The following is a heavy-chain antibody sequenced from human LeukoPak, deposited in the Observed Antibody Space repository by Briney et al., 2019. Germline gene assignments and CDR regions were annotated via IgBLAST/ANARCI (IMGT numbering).Heavy chain of an antibody. Sequence: GGSLRLSCAASGFTFSSYWMSWVRQAPGKGLEWVANIKQDGSEKYYVDSVKGRFTISRDNAKNSLYLQMNSLRAEDTAVYYCARVRRPLFYRSHVAAAGPFDYWGQGTLVTVSS. CDR3: ARVRRPLFYRSHVAAAGPFDY. V-gene: IGHV3-7*01. CDR1: GFTFSSYW. CDR2: IKQDGSEK. D-gene: IGHD6-13*01. J-gene: IGHJ4*02.